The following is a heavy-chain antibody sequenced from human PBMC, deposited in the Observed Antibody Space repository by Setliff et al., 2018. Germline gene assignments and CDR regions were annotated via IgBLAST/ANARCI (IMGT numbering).Heavy chain of an antibody. CDR1: GDSLTRSSSW. V-gene: IGHV4-61*05. J-gene: IGHJ6*03. CDR2: IYSSGTT. Sequence: SETLSLTCSVFGDSLTRSSSWWGWIRQPAGMGLEWIGNIYSSGTTKYNPSLKSRVTISVDTSKRQFSLNLLSVTAADTAVYYCARMSRYSEFWSGYAEDYYSSYIDVWGTGATVTVSS. D-gene: IGHD3-3*01. CDR3: ARMSRYSEFWSGYAEDYYSSYIDV.